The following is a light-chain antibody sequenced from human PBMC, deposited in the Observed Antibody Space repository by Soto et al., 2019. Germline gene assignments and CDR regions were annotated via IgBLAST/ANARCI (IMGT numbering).Light chain of an antibody. J-gene: IGKJ4*01. V-gene: IGKV3-20*01. CDR3: QQYGSSPLT. CDR2: GAS. Sequence: EIVMTXSXAXLXXSXXXRXXLSXRASQFVSSNLAWYQQKPGQAPRLLIYGASSRATGIPDRFSGSGSGTDFTLTISRLEPEDFAVYYCQQYGSSPLTFGGGTKVDIK. CDR1: QFVSSN.